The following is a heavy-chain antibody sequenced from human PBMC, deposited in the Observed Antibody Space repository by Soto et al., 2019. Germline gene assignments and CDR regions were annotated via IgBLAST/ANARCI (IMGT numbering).Heavy chain of an antibody. Sequence: QLQLQESGPGLVKPSETLSLTCTVSGGSISSSSYYWGWIRQPPGKGLEWIGSICYSGSTYYNPSLKSRVTLSVDTSKNQFSLKLSSVTAADTAVYYCARHTPAISISDHWGQGTLVTVSS. J-gene: IGHJ4*02. CDR2: ICYSGST. CDR1: GGSISSSSYY. V-gene: IGHV4-39*01. D-gene: IGHD2-15*01. CDR3: ARHTPAISISDH.